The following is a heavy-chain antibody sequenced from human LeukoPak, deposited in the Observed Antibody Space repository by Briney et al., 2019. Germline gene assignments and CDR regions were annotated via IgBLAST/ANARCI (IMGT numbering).Heavy chain of an antibody. CDR3: TRGYSSSWIFDY. CDR2: IRSKAYGGTT. Sequence: PGGSLRLSCTASGFTFGDYAMSWVRQAPGKGLEWVGFIRSKAYGGTTEYAASVKGRFTISRDDSKSIAYLQMNSLKTEDTAVYYCTRGYSSSWIFDYWGQGTLATVSS. D-gene: IGHD6-13*01. V-gene: IGHV3-49*04. J-gene: IGHJ4*02. CDR1: GFTFGDYA.